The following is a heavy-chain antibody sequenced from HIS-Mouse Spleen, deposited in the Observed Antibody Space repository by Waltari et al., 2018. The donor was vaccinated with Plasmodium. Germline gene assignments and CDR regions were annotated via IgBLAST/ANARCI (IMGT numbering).Heavy chain of an antibody. CDR3: ARLRYSYGYFDY. CDR1: GGSFSGYY. V-gene: IGHV4-34*01. D-gene: IGHD5-18*01. Sequence: QVQLQQWGAGLLKPSETLSLTCAVYGGSFSGYYWSWIRQPPGKGLEWIGEINHSGSTNYNPSLKSRGTISVDTSKNQFSLKRSSVTAADTAVYYCARLRYSYGYFDYWGQGTLVTVSS. CDR2: INHSGST. J-gene: IGHJ4*02.